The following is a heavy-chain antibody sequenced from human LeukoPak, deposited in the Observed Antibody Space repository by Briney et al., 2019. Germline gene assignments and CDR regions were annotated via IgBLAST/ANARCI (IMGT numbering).Heavy chain of an antibody. V-gene: IGHV3-48*04. D-gene: IGHD1-26*01. CDR3: ARDGAYSGSYRAAFDI. CDR1: GAASGRPFSGYG. J-gene: IGHJ3*02. CDR2: ISGGSTTI. Sequence: PGGSLRLSCAASGAASGRPFSGYGMHWVRQAPGKGLEWVSYISGGSTTIYYADSVKGRFTISRDNAKNSLYLQMNSLRAEDTAVYYCARDGAYSGSYRAAFDIWGQGTMVTVSS.